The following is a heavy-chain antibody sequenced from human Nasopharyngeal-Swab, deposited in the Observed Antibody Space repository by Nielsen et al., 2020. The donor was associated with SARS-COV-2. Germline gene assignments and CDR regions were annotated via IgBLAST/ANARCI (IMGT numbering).Heavy chain of an antibody. V-gene: IGHV3-64D*06. D-gene: IGHD3-10*01. J-gene: IGHJ4*02. CDR2: ISSNGGST. CDR3: VKVPYGSGSYPSYYFDY. Sequence: WIRQPPGKGLECVSAISSNGGSTYYADSVKGRLTISRDNSKNTLYLQMSSLRAEDTAVYYCVKVPYGSGSYPSYYFDYWGQGTLVTVSS.